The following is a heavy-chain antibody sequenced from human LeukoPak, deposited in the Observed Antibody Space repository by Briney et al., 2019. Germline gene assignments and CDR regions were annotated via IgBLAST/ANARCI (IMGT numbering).Heavy chain of an antibody. Sequence: SETLSLTCTVSGGSISSYYWSWIRQPPGKGLEWIGYIYYSGSTNYNPSLKSRVTISVDTSKNQFSLKLSSVTAADTAVYYCARDRGQSSGWYREGYFDYWGQGTLVTVSS. CDR2: IYYSGST. D-gene: IGHD6-19*01. CDR1: GGSISSYY. V-gene: IGHV4-59*01. J-gene: IGHJ4*02. CDR3: ARDRGQSSGWYREGYFDY.